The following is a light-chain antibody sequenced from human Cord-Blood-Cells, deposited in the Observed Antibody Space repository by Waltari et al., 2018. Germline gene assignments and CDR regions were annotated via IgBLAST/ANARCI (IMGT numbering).Light chain of an antibody. CDR1: SSDVGSYNL. V-gene: IGLV2-23*02. CDR2: EVS. CDR3: CSYAGSSTSWV. J-gene: IGLJ3*02. Sequence: QSALTQPASVSGSPGQSITLSCTGTSSDVGSYNLVSWYQQPPGKAPKRMIYEVSKRPSGVSNRFSGSKSGNTASLTISGLQAEDEADYYCCSYAGSSTSWVFGGGTKLTVL.